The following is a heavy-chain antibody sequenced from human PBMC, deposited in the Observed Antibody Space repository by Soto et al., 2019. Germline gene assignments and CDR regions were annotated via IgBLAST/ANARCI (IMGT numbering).Heavy chain of an antibody. Sequence: PGGSLRLSCAASGFTFSSYAMHWVRQAPGKGLEWVAVISYDGSNKYYADPVKGRFTISRDNSKNTLYLQMNSLRAEDTAVYYCTREGGGWYGDAFDIWGQGTMVTVSS. CDR2: ISYDGSNK. CDR3: TREGGGWYGDAFDI. V-gene: IGHV3-30-3*01. CDR1: GFTFSSYA. D-gene: IGHD6-19*01. J-gene: IGHJ3*02.